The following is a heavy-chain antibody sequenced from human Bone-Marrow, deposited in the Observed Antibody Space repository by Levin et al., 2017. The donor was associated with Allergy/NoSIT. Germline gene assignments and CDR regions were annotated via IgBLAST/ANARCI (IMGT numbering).Heavy chain of an antibody. CDR3: AREGSWSSTWLGNYYFDC. CDR2: IWHDGSNK. CDR1: GFIFGTYA. J-gene: IGHJ4*02. V-gene: IGHV3-33*01. D-gene: IGHD6-13*01. Sequence: GGSLRLSCATSGFIFGTYAMQWVRQAPGKGLEWVAVIWHDGSNKYYADSVKGRFTISRDNVKKSLFLQMNSLRGEDTAVYYCAREGSWSSTWLGNYYFDCWGQGTLVTVSS.